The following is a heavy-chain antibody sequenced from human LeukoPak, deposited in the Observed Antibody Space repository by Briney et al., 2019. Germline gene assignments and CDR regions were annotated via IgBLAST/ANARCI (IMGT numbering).Heavy chain of an antibody. J-gene: IGHJ4*02. V-gene: IGHV1-8*01. CDR3: ARGWLRLGELSTDFDY. Sequence: GASVKVSCKASGYTFTSYDINWVRQATGQGLEWMGWMNPNSGNTGYAQKFQGRVTMTRNTSISTAYMELSSLRSEDTAVYYCARGWLRLGELSTDFDYWGQGTLVTVSS. CDR1: GYTFTSYD. D-gene: IGHD3-16*02. CDR2: MNPNSGNT.